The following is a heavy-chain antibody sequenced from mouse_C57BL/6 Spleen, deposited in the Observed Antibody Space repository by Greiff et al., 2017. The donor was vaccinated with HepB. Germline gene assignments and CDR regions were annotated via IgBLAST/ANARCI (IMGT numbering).Heavy chain of an antibody. Sequence: VKLMESGAELVRPGTSVKMSCKASGYTFTNYWIGWAKQRPGHGLEWIGDIYPGGGYTNYNEKFKGKATLTADKSSSTAYMQFSSLTSEDSAIYYCARSGGNFYFDYWGQGTTLTVSS. D-gene: IGHD2-1*01. V-gene: IGHV1-63*01. CDR1: GYTFTNYW. J-gene: IGHJ2*01. CDR2: IYPGGGYT. CDR3: ARSGGNFYFDY.